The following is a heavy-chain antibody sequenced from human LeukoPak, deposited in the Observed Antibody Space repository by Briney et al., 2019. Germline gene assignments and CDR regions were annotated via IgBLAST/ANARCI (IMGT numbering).Heavy chain of an antibody. V-gene: IGHV4-59*01. Sequence: SETLSLTCTVSGVSISSYYWSWIRQPPGKGLEWIGYIYYSGSTNYNPSLKSRVTISVDTSKNQFSLKLSSVTAADTAVYYCAREVVITVANWFDPWGQGTLVTVSS. CDR2: IYYSGST. D-gene: IGHD3-22*01. J-gene: IGHJ5*02. CDR3: AREVVITVANWFDP. CDR1: GVSISSYY.